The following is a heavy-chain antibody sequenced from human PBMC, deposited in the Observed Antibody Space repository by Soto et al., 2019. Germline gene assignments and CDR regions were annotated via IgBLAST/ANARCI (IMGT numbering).Heavy chain of an antibody. D-gene: IGHD1-7*01. CDR3: ATMGTPATGLYYFDN. CDR1: GGSISSGNYY. CDR2: MSYSGST. V-gene: IGHV4-30-4*01. J-gene: IGHJ4*02. Sequence: QVQLQESGPGLVKPSQTLSLTCTVSGGSISSGNYYWSWIRQPPGKGLEWIGFMSYSGSTSYNASLKSRVTISVDTSKSQFSLNLSFVPAADTAVYYCATMGTPATGLYYFDNWGQGTLVTVSS.